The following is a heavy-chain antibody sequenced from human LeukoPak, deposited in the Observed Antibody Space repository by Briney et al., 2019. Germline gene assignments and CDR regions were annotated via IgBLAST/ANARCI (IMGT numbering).Heavy chain of an antibody. Sequence: GESLRISCKGSGYSFTSHWISWVRQMPGKCLEWMGRIDPSDSYINYSPSFQGHVTISADKSITTAYLQWSSLKASDTAIYYCASAYSGSYQDWGQGTLVTVSS. CDR1: GYSFTSHW. CDR3: ASAYSGSYQD. J-gene: IGHJ4*02. CDR2: IDPSDSYI. V-gene: IGHV5-10-1*01. D-gene: IGHD1-26*01.